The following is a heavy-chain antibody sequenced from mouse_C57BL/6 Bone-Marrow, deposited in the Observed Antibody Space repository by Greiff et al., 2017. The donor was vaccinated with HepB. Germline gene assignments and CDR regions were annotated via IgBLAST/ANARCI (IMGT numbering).Heavy chain of an antibody. J-gene: IGHJ2*01. D-gene: IGHD2-2*01. Sequence: VQLQQSGAELARPGASVKLSCKASGYTFTSYGISWVKQRTGQGLEWIGEIYPRSGNTYYNEKFKGKATLTADKSSSTAYMELCSLTSEDSAVYFCARGGWLRRYYFDYWGQGTTLTVSS. CDR1: GYTFTSYG. CDR2: IYPRSGNT. V-gene: IGHV1-81*01. CDR3: ARGGWLRRYYFDY.